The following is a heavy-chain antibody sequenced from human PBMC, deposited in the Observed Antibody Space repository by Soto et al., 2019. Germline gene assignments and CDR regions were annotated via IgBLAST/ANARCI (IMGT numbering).Heavy chain of an antibody. J-gene: IGHJ6*02. CDR2: ISGSGGSA. V-gene: IGHV3-23*01. CDR1: GFTFRSYA. D-gene: IGHD1-1*01. Sequence: GGSLRLSCAASGFTFRSYAMSWVRQAPGKGLEWVSGISGSGGSAYYADSVKGRFTISRDNSKNTLYLQMNSLRVEDTAVYYCAKGSGLEPNYYGMDVWGQGTTVTVSS. CDR3: AKGSGLEPNYYGMDV.